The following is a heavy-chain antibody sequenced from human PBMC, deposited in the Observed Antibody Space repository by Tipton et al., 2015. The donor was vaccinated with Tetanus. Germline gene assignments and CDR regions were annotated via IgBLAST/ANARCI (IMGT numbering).Heavy chain of an antibody. D-gene: IGHD3-9*01. CDR1: GYNFTIYW. CDR3: ARRRSAILSGSYHWYFDV. Sequence: QLVQSGAELKKPGESLKISCKPSGYNFTIYWIGWVRQMPGKGLEWMGVINPTDYQTSYNPSFEGQVTISADRSINTAYLQWNSLKTSDTAMYFCARRRSAILSGSYHWYFDVWGRGTQLTVSS. V-gene: IGHV5-51*01. J-gene: IGHJ2*01. CDR2: INPTDYQT.